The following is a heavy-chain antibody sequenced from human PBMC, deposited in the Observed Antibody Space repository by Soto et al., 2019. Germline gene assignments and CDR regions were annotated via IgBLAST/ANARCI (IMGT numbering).Heavy chain of an antibody. CDR2: IYHSGST. CDR3: ARGNTMVRGVMIGYYYYGMDV. V-gene: IGHV4-4*02. CDR1: GGSIGSSNW. D-gene: IGHD3-10*01. J-gene: IGHJ6*02. Sequence: SETLSLTCAVSGGSIGSSNWWSWVRQPPGKGLEWIGEIYHSGSTNYNPSLKSRVTISVDKSKNQFSLKLSSVTAADTAVYYCARGNTMVRGVMIGYYYYGMDVWGQGTTVTVSS.